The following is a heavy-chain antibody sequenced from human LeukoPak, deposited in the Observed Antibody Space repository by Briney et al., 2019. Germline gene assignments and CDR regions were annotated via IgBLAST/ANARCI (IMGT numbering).Heavy chain of an antibody. V-gene: IGHV4-30-4*01. D-gene: IGHD3-22*01. CDR1: GGSISSGDYS. CDR2: IYYSGST. CDR3: ARVSRRYYYDSSGYYYAGP. J-gene: IGHJ5*02. Sequence: SSQTLSLTCTVSGGSISSGDYSWSWIRQPPGKGLEWIGYIYYSGSTYYNPSLKSRVTISVDTSKNQFSLKLSSVTAADTAVYYCARVSRRYYYDSSGYYYAGPWGQGTLVTVSS.